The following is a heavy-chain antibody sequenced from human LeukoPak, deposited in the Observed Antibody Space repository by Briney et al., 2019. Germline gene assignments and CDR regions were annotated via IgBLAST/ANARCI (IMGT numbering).Heavy chain of an antibody. CDR3: ARDAADYNDTSGYYDGFDI. V-gene: IGHV3-11*05. J-gene: IGHJ3*02. Sequence: GGSLRLSCAASGFTFSDYYINWIRRAPGKGLEWVSHISSSTGYTNYADSVKGRFTISRDNTKNSLHLQMNSLRAEDTAVYYCARDAADYNDTSGYYDGFDIWGQGTMVTVSS. CDR1: GFTFSDYY. D-gene: IGHD3-22*01. CDR2: ISSSTGYT.